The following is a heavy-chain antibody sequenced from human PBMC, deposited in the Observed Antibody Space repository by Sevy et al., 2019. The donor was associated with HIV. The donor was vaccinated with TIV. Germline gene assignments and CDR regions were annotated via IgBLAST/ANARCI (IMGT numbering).Heavy chain of an antibody. V-gene: IGHV1-46*01. CDR2: INPSGGST. CDR1: GYTFTSYY. J-gene: IGHJ4*02. CDR3: ARPTYYYDSSGYTFDY. Sequence: ASVKVSCKASGYTFTSYYMHWVRRAPGQGLEWMGIINPSGGSTSYAQKFQGRVTMTRDTSTSTVYMELSSLRSEDTAVYYCARPTYYYDSSGYTFDYWGQGTLVTVSS. D-gene: IGHD3-22*01.